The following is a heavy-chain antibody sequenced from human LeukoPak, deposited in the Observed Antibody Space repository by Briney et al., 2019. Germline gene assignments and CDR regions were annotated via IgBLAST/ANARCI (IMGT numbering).Heavy chain of an antibody. CDR1: GFTFSSYA. CDR2: ISGSGGST. V-gene: IGHV3-23*01. CDR3: TYGSGSYYNVVPPDY. Sequence: GGSLRLSCAASGFTFSSYAMSWVRQAPGKGLEWVSAISGSGGSTYYADSVKGRFTISRDNSKNTLYLQMNSLRAEDTAVYYCTYGSGSYYNVVPPDYWGQGTLVTVSS. D-gene: IGHD3-10*01. J-gene: IGHJ4*02.